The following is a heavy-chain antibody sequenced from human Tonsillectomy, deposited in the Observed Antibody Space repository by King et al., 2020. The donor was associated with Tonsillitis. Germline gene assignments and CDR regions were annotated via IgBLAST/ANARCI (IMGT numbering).Heavy chain of an antibody. CDR2: INPNSGGT. V-gene: IGHV1-2*02. D-gene: IGHD1-26*01. CDR1: GYTFTGNY. Sequence: EQLVQSGAEVKKPGASVKVSCKASGYTFTGNYMHWVRQAPGQGLEWMGWINPNSGGTNYGQKFQGRVTMTRDTSISTAYMELSRLRSDDTAVYYCARDLVGETLSAFDIWGQGTMVTVSS. J-gene: IGHJ3*02. CDR3: ARDLVGETLSAFDI.